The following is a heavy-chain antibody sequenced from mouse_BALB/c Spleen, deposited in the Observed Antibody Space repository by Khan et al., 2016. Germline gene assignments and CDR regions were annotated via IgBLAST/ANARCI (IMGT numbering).Heavy chain of an antibody. CDR1: GFTFRSYA. Sequence: EVELGESGGGLVKPGGSLKLSCAASGFTFRSYAMSWVRQTPEKRLEWVASISSGGNTFYPDSLTGRFTISRDNARNILYLQMSSLRSEDTAMYYCTRGVTTVVDYFDYWGQGTTLTVSS. D-gene: IGHD1-1*01. CDR2: ISSGGNT. J-gene: IGHJ2*01. V-gene: IGHV5-6-5*01. CDR3: TRGVTTVVDYFDY.